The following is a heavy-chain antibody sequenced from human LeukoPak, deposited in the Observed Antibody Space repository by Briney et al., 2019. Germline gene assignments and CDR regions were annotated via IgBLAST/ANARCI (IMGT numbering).Heavy chain of an antibody. V-gene: IGHV4-31*03. CDR1: GGSISSGGYY. Sequence: SPPLSLTCPVSGGSISSGGYYWSWIRQHPGKGLEWIGYIYYSGSTYYNPSLKSRVTISVDTSKNQFSLKLSSVTAADTAVYYCARERGYDILTGYSYYYGMDVWGQGTTVTVSS. CDR2: IYYSGST. CDR3: ARERGYDILTGYSYYYGMDV. D-gene: IGHD3-9*01. J-gene: IGHJ6*02.